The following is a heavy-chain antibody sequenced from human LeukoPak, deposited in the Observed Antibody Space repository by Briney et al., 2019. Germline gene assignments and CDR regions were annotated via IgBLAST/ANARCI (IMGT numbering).Heavy chain of an antibody. D-gene: IGHD4-17*01. CDR1: GGSFSGYY. CDR3: ARTTVTTDHYYGMDV. Sequence: SEILSLTCAVYGGSFSGYYWSWIRQPPGKGLEWIGEINHSGSTNYNPSLKSRVTTSVDTSKNQFSLKLSSVTAADTVVYYCARTTVTTDHYYGMDVWGQGTTVTVSS. J-gene: IGHJ6*02. CDR2: INHSGST. V-gene: IGHV4-34*01.